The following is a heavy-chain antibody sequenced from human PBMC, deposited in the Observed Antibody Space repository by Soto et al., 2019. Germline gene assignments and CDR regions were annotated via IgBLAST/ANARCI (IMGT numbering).Heavy chain of an antibody. Sequence: QVQLVESGGGVVQPWTSLRLSCVASGFTFSSYGMHWVRQSPGRGLEWLALISYDANNAFYAHSMKGRFTISRDNSRNTLCLQVNSLRTEDTGVYYCARDRSVVLIPTSSMDVWGLGTTVTVSS. V-gene: IGHV3-30*03. CDR2: ISYDANNA. D-gene: IGHD2-2*01. CDR1: GFTFSSYG. CDR3: ARDRSVVLIPTSSMDV. J-gene: IGHJ6*02.